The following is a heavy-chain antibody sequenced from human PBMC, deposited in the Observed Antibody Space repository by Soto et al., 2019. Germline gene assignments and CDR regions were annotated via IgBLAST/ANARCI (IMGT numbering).Heavy chain of an antibody. Sequence: GGSRRRCCSASVFTFISCAMRWFRQAPGKGREWGSAISGSGGITYCADSVKGRFTIARDNSKNTLYLQMNSLRAEDTAVYYCARDQGATILNLHYGMDVWGQGTTVTVSS. CDR2: ISGSGGIT. CDR1: VFTFISCA. V-gene: IGHV3-23*01. CDR3: ARDQGATILNLHYGMDV. D-gene: IGHD1-26*01. J-gene: IGHJ6*02.